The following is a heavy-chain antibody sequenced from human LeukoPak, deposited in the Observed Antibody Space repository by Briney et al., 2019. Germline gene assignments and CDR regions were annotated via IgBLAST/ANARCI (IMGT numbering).Heavy chain of an antibody. CDR3: ARDLVEWLQKNHDAFDI. CDR1: GGTFSSYA. D-gene: IGHD5-24*01. Sequence: SVKVSCKASGGTFSSYAISWVRRAPGQGLEWMGGIIPIFGTANYAQKFQGRVTITADESTSTAYMKLSSLRSEDTAVYYCARDLVEWLQKNHDAFDIWGQGTMVTVSS. J-gene: IGHJ3*02. CDR2: IIPIFGTA. V-gene: IGHV1-69*13.